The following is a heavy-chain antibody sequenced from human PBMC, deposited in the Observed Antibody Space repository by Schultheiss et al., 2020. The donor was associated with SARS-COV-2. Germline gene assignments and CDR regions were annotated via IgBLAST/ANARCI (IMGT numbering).Heavy chain of an antibody. Sequence: GESLKISCAASGFTFSSYWMSWVRQAPGKGLEWVSAISGSGGSTYYADSVKGRFTISRDNAKNTLYLQMNSLRAEDTAVYYCARDHCLAVAGRICRFGRYGMDVWGQGTTVTVSS. D-gene: IGHD6-19*01. CDR3: ARDHCLAVAGRICRFGRYGMDV. CDR1: GFTFSSYW. J-gene: IGHJ6*02. CDR2: ISGSGGST. V-gene: IGHV3-23*01.